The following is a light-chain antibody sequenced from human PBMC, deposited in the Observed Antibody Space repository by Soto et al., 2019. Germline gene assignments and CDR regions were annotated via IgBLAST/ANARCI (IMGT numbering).Light chain of an antibody. CDR3: QQYNNYPWT. CDR2: KAS. V-gene: IGKV1-5*03. Sequence: DIQMTQSPSTLSASVGDRVTITCRASQTISSWLAWYQQQPGKAPKLLLYKASSLESGVPSRFSGSGSGTEFTLTISSLQPDDFATYYCQQYNNYPWTFGQGTKVDIK. CDR1: QTISSW. J-gene: IGKJ1*01.